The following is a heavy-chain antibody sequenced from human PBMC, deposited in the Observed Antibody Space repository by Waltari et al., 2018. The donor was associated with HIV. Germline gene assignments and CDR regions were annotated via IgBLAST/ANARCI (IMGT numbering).Heavy chain of an antibody. CDR3: ARDRQVARGVPYYYYGMDV. CDR2: ISSSSSYI. J-gene: IGHJ6*02. CDR1: GFTFSSYS. Sequence: EVQLVESGGGLVKPGGSLRLSCAASGFTFSSYSMNWVRQAPGKGLEWVSSISSSSSYIYYADSVKGRFTISRDNAKNSLYLQMNSLRAEDTAVYYCARDRQVARGVPYYYYGMDVWGQGTTVTVSS. D-gene: IGHD3-10*01. V-gene: IGHV3-21*01.